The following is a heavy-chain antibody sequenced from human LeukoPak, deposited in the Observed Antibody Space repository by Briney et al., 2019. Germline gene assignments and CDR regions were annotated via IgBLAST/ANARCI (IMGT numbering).Heavy chain of an antibody. J-gene: IGHJ3*02. CDR3: AKDMLVVVVPAAMGDAFDI. CDR2: IFGSGGST. Sequence: GGSLRLSCAASGFTFSSYAMHWVRQAPGKGLEWVSGIFGSGGSTHYADSVKGRFTISRDNSKNTVYLQMNSLRAEDTAVYYCAKDMLVVVVPAAMGDAFDIWGQGTMVTVSS. CDR1: GFTFSSYA. D-gene: IGHD2-2*01. V-gene: IGHV3-23*01.